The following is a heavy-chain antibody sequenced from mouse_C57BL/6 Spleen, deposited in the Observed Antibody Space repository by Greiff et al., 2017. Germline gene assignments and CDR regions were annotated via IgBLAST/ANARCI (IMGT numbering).Heavy chain of an antibody. V-gene: IGHV1-52*01. CDR2: IDPSDSET. J-gene: IGHJ3*01. CDR3: ARGGYYYGQQAWFAY. Sequence: QVQLQQSGAELVRPGSSVKLSCKASGYTFTSYWMHWVKQRPIQGLEWIGNIDPSDSETHYNQKFKDKATLTVDKSSSTAYMQLSSLTSEDSAVYYCARGGYYYGQQAWFAYWGQGTLVTVSA. CDR1: GYTFTSYW. D-gene: IGHD2-1*01.